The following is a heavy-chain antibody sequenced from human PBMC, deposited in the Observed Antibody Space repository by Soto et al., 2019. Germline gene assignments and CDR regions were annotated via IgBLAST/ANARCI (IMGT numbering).Heavy chain of an antibody. CDR3: ARAEYYDILTGYYVAGPFDY. D-gene: IGHD3-9*01. CDR1: GGSISSGGYS. J-gene: IGHJ4*02. CDR2: IYHSGST. Sequence: SETLSLTCAFSGGSISSGGYSWSWIRQPPGKGLEWIGYIYHSGSTYYNPSLKSRVAISVDRSKNQFSLKLSSVTAADTAVYYCARAEYYDILTGYYVAGPFDYWGQGTLVTVSS. V-gene: IGHV4-30-2*01.